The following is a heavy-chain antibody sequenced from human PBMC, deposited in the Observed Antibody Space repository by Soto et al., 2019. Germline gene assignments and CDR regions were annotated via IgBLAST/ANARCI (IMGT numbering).Heavy chain of an antibody. V-gene: IGHV3-48*02. J-gene: IGHJ4*01. CDR2: ISFSSSNI. CDR1: GFTFSSNN. CDR3: ARAPGESGSYYGFFDY. Sequence: EVRLVESGGGLVQPGGSLRLSCEASGFTFSSNNLNWVRQAPGKGLEWVSYISFSSSNIYYADSVKGRFTIFRDNAKNSLYLQMNSLRDEDTAVYYCARAPGESGSYYGFFDYWGHGTLVTVSS. D-gene: IGHD1-26*01.